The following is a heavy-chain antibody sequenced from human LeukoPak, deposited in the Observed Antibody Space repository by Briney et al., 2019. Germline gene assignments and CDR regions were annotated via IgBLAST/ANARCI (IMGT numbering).Heavy chain of an antibody. CDR2: ISYDGSNK. V-gene: IGHV3-30*18. J-gene: IGHJ4*02. CDR1: GFTFSSYG. CDR3: AKDQEWLISALDY. D-gene: IGHD6-19*01. Sequence: GRSLRLSCAASGFTFSSYGMHWVRQAPGKGLEWVAVISYDGSNKYYADSVKGRFTISRDNSKNALFLQMNSLRVEDTAVYYCAKDQEWLISALDYWGQGTLVTVSS.